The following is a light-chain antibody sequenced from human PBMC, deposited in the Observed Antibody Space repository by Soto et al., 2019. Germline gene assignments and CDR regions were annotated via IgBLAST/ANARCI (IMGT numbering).Light chain of an antibody. V-gene: IGKV3-20*01. Sequence: EIVLTQSPGTLSLSPGERATLSCRASQSVTSTYLAWYQQRPGQAPRLLIYGASSRATGIPDRFSGSGSGTDFTLTISSLEPVDFAVYYCQQYGSSPQTFGQGTKVEIK. CDR2: GAS. CDR1: QSVTSTY. CDR3: QQYGSSPQT. J-gene: IGKJ1*01.